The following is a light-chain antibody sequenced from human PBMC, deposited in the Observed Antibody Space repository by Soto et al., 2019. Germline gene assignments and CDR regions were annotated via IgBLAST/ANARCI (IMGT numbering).Light chain of an antibody. J-gene: IGKJ4*01. CDR3: LQRSNWLT. CDR2: GIF. Sequence: EIVLTQSPGTLSLSPGERATLSCRASQSVRSSYLAWYQHKPGQAPRLLIYGIFTRATGIPDRFRGSGSGTDFTLTISSLEPEDFAVYYCLQRSNWLTFGGGTKVDIK. V-gene: IGKV3D-20*02. CDR1: QSVRSSY.